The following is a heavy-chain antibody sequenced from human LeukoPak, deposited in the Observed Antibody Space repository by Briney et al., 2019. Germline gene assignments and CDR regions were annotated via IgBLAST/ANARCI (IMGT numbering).Heavy chain of an antibody. Sequence: ASVKVSCKASGYTFTSYDINWVRQATGQGLEWMGWMNPNSGNTGYAQKFQGRVTMTRNTSISTGYMELSSLRSEDTAVYYCARGMRWLQSLYYWGEGTLVTVSS. CDR3: ARGMRWLQSLYY. CDR2: MNPNSGNT. D-gene: IGHD5-24*01. CDR1: GYTFTSYD. J-gene: IGHJ4*02. V-gene: IGHV1-8*01.